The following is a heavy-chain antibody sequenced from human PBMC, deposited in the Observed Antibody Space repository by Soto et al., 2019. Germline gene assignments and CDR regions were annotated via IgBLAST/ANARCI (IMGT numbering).Heavy chain of an antibody. Sequence: PGGSLRLSCAASGFTVSSNYMSWVRQAPGKGLEWVSVIHSGGSTYYADSVRGRFTISRDNSKNTLYLQMKSLRAEDTAVYYCARDPPATRHGMDVWGQGTTVTVSS. V-gene: IGHV3-53*01. CDR3: ARDPPATRHGMDV. J-gene: IGHJ6*02. CDR2: IHSGGST. CDR1: GFTVSSNY.